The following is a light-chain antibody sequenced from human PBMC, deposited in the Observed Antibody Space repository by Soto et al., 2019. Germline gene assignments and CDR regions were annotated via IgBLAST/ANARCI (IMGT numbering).Light chain of an antibody. CDR3: SSYSSGSTI. J-gene: IGLJ2*01. Sequence: QSVLTQPASVSGSPGQSITFSCTGTSSDVGGRNDVSWYQQYPGKAPKLMIYDVSNRPSGVSNRFSGSKSGNTASLTISGLQADDEADYYCSSYSSGSTIFGGGTKLTVL. V-gene: IGLV2-14*01. CDR1: SSDVGGRND. CDR2: DVS.